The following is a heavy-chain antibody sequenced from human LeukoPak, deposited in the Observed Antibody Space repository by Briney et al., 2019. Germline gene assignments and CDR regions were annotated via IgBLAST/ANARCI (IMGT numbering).Heavy chain of an antibody. V-gene: IGHV3-23*01. CDR3: AKDRSIGTYYTFDH. D-gene: IGHD1-26*01. J-gene: IGHJ4*02. CDR2: ISASAAMT. CDR1: GFTFSSYA. Sequence: GGSLRLSCAASGFTFSSYAMTWVRQAPGKGLEWVSSISASAAMTYYADSVRGRFTVSRDNSNNTLYLQMSSLTAADTAVYYCAKDRSIGTYYTFDHWGQGTLVTVSS.